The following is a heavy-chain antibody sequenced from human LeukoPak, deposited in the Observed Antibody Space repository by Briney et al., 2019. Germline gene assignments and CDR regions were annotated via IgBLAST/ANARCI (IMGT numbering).Heavy chain of an antibody. CDR1: GGSISSYY. CDR3: ARDLSSPYYDFWSGYLYRFDP. D-gene: IGHD3-3*01. J-gene: IGHJ5*02. V-gene: IGHV4-4*07. Sequence: SETLSRTCTVSGGSISSYYWSWIRQPAGKGLEWIGRIYTSGSTNYNPSLKSRVTMSVDTSKNQFSLKLSSVTAADTAVYYCARDLSSPYYDFWSGYLYRFDPWGQGTLVTVSS. CDR2: IYTSGST.